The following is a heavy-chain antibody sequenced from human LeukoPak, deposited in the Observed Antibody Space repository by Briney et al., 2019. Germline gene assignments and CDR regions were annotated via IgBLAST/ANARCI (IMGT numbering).Heavy chain of an antibody. CDR3: ATERYSYGYRAFDY. CDR1: GYTLTELS. D-gene: IGHD5-18*01. V-gene: IGHV1-24*01. J-gene: IGHJ4*02. CDR2: FDPEDGET. Sequence: ASVKVSCKVSGYTLTELSMRWVRQAPGKGLEWMGGFDPEDGETIYAQKFQGRVTMIEDTSTDTAYMELSSLRSEDTAVYYCATERYSYGYRAFDYWGQGTLVTVSS.